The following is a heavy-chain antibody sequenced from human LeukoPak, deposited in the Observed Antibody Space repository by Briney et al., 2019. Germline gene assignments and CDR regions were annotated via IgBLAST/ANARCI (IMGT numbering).Heavy chain of an antibody. CDR2: ISHDGRTK. CDR1: GFNFDNFA. J-gene: IGHJ1*01. CDR3: VRVDEAEYFQH. V-gene: IGHV3-30*04. Sequence: GGSLRLSCVVSGFNFDNFAMHWVRQPLGKGLEWVAVISHDGRTKYYADSVKGRFTISRDNSKNTLYLQMNSLRAEDTAVYYCVRVDEAEYFQHWGQGTLVTVSS.